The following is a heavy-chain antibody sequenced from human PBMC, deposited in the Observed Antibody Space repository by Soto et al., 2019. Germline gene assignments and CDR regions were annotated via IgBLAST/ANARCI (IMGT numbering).Heavy chain of an antibody. J-gene: IGHJ3*02. CDR3: ARDDFYDSSVNDAFDI. D-gene: IGHD3-22*01. Sequence: PGGSLRLSCASSGVMFDNYWMSWVRQAPGKGLEWVANIKQDGTEKFYVDSVKGRFTISRDNAKNSLYLQMNSLRAEDTAVYYCARDDFYDSSVNDAFDIWGQGTMVTVSS. CDR2: IKQDGTEK. V-gene: IGHV3-7*05. CDR1: GVMFDNYW.